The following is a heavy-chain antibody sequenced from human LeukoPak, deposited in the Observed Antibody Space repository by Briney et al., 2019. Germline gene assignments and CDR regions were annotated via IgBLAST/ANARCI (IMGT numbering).Heavy chain of an antibody. Sequence: GGSLRLSCAASGFTFSSYAMHWVRQAPGKGLEYVSAISSNGGSTYYADSVKGRFTISRDNSKNTLYLQMNSLRAEDTAVYYCAKLHSSSWTIFDYWGQGTLVTVSS. V-gene: IGHV3-64*04. CDR1: GFTFSSYA. CDR3: AKLHSSSWTIFDY. J-gene: IGHJ4*02. D-gene: IGHD6-13*01. CDR2: ISSNGGST.